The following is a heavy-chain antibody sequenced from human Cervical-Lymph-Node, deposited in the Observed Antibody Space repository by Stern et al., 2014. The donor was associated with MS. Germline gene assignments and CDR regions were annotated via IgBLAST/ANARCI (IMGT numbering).Heavy chain of an antibody. Sequence: QLVQSGPGLVKPSQTLSLTCAISGDSVSSDSAAWTWIRQSPSRGLEWLGRTYYRSKWNNDYAVSVRGRISINADTSKNQFSLQLNSVTPEDTAVYYCTRGASSVFDYWGQGTLVTVSS. D-gene: IGHD6-19*01. CDR3: TRGASSVFDY. CDR2: TYYRSKWNN. V-gene: IGHV6-1*01. CDR1: GDSVSSDSAA. J-gene: IGHJ4*02.